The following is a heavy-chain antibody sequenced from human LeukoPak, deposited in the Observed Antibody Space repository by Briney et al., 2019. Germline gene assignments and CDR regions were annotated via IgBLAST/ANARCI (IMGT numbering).Heavy chain of an antibody. Sequence: ASVKVSCKASGYTFTSNYIHWVRQAPGQGLEWMGIINPSDDTTAYAQTFQGRVTMTRDTSTSTVYMELRSLRSEDTAVYYCARAITVVRGVVKYDFDYWGQGILVTVSS. CDR1: GYTFTSNY. CDR2: INPSDDTT. D-gene: IGHD3-10*01. CDR3: ARAITVVRGVVKYDFDY. V-gene: IGHV1-46*01. J-gene: IGHJ4*02.